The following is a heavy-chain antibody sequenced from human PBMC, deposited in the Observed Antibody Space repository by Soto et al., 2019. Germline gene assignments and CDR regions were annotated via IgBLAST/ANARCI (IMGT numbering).Heavy chain of an antibody. CDR1: GASMTAASINSHY. D-gene: IGHD3-16*01. CDR2: IYSSVFT. J-gene: IGHJ5*02. V-gene: IGHV4-59*11. CDR3: ARGGAPYNWFGP. Sequence: SETLSLTCTVSGASMTAASINSHYWSWIRQPPGKRLEWLGYIYSSVFTTYNTSLKRRLIISVDTSKNQFSLRLSSVTSADTAVYYCARGGAPYNWFGPWGQGTLVTVSS.